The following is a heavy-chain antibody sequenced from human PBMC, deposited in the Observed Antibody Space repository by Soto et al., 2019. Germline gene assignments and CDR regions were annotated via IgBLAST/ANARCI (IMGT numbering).Heavy chain of an antibody. Sequence: SVKVSCKASGGTFSSYTISWVRQAPGQGLEWMGRIIPILGIANYAQKFQGRVTITADKSTSTAYMELSSLRSEDTAVYYCASYRVATITDYYYYYMDVWGKGTTVTVS. J-gene: IGHJ6*03. V-gene: IGHV1-69*02. D-gene: IGHD5-12*01. CDR2: IIPILGIA. CDR1: GGTFSSYT. CDR3: ASYRVATITDYYYYYMDV.